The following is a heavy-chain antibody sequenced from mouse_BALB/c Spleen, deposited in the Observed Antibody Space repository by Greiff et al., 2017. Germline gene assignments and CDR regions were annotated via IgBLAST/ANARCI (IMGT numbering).Heavy chain of an antibody. CDR3: ARRRRASRGYAMDY. CDR1: GFSLTSYG. Sequence: VQLQQSGPGLVQPSQSLSITCTASGFSLTSYGVHWVRQSPGKGLEWLGVIWSGGSTDYNAAFISRLSISKNNSKSQVFLKMNSLHANDTAIYYCARRRRASRGYAMDYWGQGTSVTVSS. V-gene: IGHV2-2*02. CDR2: IWSGGST. J-gene: IGHJ4*01.